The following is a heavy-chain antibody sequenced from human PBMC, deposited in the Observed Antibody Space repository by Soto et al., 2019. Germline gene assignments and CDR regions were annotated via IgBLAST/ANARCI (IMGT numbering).Heavy chain of an antibody. D-gene: IGHD3-22*01. CDR2: IIPIFGTA. Sequence: ASVKVSCKASGGTFSSYAISWVRQAPGQGLEWMGGIIPIFGTANYAQKFQGRVTITADESTSTAYMELSSLRSEDTAVYYCARDRSVYYDSSVLMCYWGQGTLVTVSS. CDR1: GGTFSSYA. CDR3: ARDRSVYYDSSVLMCY. V-gene: IGHV1-69*13. J-gene: IGHJ4*02.